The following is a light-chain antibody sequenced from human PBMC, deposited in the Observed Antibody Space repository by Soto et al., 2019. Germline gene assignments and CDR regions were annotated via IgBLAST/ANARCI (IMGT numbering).Light chain of an antibody. CDR2: TAS. V-gene: IGKV1-9*01. Sequence: DIQLTQSPSFLSASVGDRVTITCRASQGISNYLAWYQQKPGKAPNLLIHTASTLQSGVPSRFSGSGSGTQSTLTIRSLQPEDCATYYCQQRNSYPITFGQGTRLDIK. CDR3: QQRNSYPIT. J-gene: IGKJ5*01. CDR1: QGISNY.